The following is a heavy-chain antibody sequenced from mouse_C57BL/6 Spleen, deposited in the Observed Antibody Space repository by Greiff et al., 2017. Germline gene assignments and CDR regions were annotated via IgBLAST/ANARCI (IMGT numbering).Heavy chain of an antibody. CDR2: IKPGSGGN. CDR3: AIPISSGAMDY. Sequence: QVQLQQSGAELVRPGTSVKVSCKASGYAFTNYLIEWVKQRPGQGLEGRGVIKPGSGGNKYKEKVKGKATLTADKSSSTAYMQLSSLTSEDSAVYFCAIPISSGAMDYWGQGTSVTVSS. D-gene: IGHD3-1*01. CDR1: GYAFTNYL. J-gene: IGHJ4*01. V-gene: IGHV1-54*01.